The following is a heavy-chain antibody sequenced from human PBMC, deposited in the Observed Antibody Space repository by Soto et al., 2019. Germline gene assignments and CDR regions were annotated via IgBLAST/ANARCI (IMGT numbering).Heavy chain of an antibody. V-gene: IGHV3-11*01. CDR3: ASYGDYGQVYYYYMDV. J-gene: IGHJ6*03. CDR1: GFTFSDYY. Sequence: GGSLRLSCAASGFTFSDYYMSWIRQAPGKGLEWVSYISSSGSTIYYADSVKGRFTISRDNAKNSLYLQMNSLRAEDTAVYYCASYGDYGQVYYYYMDVWGKGTTVTVSS. D-gene: IGHD4-17*01. CDR2: ISSSGSTI.